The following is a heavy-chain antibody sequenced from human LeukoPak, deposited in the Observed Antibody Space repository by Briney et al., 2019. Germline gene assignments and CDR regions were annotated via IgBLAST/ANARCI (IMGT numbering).Heavy chain of an antibody. Sequence: GGSLRLSCAASGFTFSSYAMSWVRQAPGKGLEWVSAISGSGGSTYYADSVKGRFTISRDNPKNTLYLQMNSLRAEDTAVYYCAKLPRSSGWYLFGGYYFDYWGQGTLVTVSS. V-gene: IGHV3-23*01. CDR3: AKLPRSSGWYLFGGYYFDY. CDR1: GFTFSSYA. D-gene: IGHD6-19*01. CDR2: ISGSGGST. J-gene: IGHJ4*02.